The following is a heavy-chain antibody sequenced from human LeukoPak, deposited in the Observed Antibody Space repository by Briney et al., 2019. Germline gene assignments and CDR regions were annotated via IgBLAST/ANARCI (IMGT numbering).Heavy chain of an antibody. CDR2: INPKSGGT. D-gene: IGHD1-26*01. Sequence: ASVKVSCKTSGYTFTRYYIHWVRQAPGQGLEWMGCINPKSGGTNYAQNFQGRVAMTGDTSISTAYMELSRLRSDDTAVFYCARLSGSYSYWGQGTLVTVSS. CDR3: ARLSGSYSY. J-gene: IGHJ4*02. V-gene: IGHV1-2*02. CDR1: GYTFTRYY.